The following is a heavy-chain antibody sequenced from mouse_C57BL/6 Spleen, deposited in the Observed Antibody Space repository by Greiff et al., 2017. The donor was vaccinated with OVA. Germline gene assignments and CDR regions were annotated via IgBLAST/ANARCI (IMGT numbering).Heavy chain of an antibody. CDR3: ARFYDYYGSSYWYFDV. J-gene: IGHJ1*03. V-gene: IGHV1-72*01. Sequence: QVHVKQPGAELVKPGASVKLSCKASGYTFTSYWMHWVKQRPGRGLEWIGRIAPNSGGTKYNEKFKSKATLTVDKPSSTAYMQLSSLTSEDSAVYYCARFYDYYGSSYWYFDVWGTGTTVTVSS. CDR1: GYTFTSYW. D-gene: IGHD1-1*01. CDR2: IAPNSGGT.